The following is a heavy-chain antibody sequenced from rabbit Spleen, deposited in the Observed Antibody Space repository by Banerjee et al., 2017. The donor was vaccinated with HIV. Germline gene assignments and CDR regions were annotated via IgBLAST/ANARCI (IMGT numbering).Heavy chain of an antibody. CDR1: GFDLSSTYY. V-gene: IGHV1S43*01. Sequence: QSLEESGGDLVKPGTSLTLTCKASGFDLSSTYYMCWVRQAPGKGLEWIGYIDPFFGTTYYASWVNGRFTISSHNAQNTVDLRLNSLTVADTATYFCTRGVVGDAWASDLWGQGTLVTVS. J-gene: IGHJ3*01. CDR2: IDPFFGTT. CDR3: TRGVVGDAWASDL. D-gene: IGHD6-1*01.